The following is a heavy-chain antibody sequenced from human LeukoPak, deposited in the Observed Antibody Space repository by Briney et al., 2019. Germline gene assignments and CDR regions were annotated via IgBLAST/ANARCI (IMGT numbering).Heavy chain of an antibody. Sequence: PSETLSLTCTASGGSISSYYWSWIRQPAGKGLEWIGSIYYSGSTYYNPSLKSRVTISVDTSKNQFSLKLSSVTAADTAVYYCARRADTAMVSFDYWGQGTLVTVSS. V-gene: IGHV4-59*05. CDR3: ARRADTAMVSFDY. CDR2: IYYSGST. CDR1: GGSISSYY. J-gene: IGHJ4*02. D-gene: IGHD5-18*01.